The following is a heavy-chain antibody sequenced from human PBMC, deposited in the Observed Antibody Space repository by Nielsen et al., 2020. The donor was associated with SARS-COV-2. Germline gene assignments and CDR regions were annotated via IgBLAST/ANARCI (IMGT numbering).Heavy chain of an antibody. J-gene: IGHJ4*02. CDR2: ISGYSGNT. CDR1: GYTFRSYG. Sequence: ASVKVSCKASGYTFRSYGINWVRQAPGQGLEWMGWISGYSGNTNYAQRLQGRVTMTTDTSTSTAYMELRGLRSDDTAVYYCARDGSHDFWSYSYFDYWGQGTLVTVSS. CDR3: ARDGSHDFWSYSYFDY. D-gene: IGHD3-3*01. V-gene: IGHV1-18*01.